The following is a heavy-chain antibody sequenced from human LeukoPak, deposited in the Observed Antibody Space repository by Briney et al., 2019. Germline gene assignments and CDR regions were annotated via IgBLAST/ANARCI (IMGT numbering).Heavy chain of an antibody. CDR2: ISGSGGST. V-gene: IGHV3-23*01. J-gene: IGHJ3*02. CDR1: GFTFSSYA. CDR3: ANDRGSGLLHDAFDI. Sequence: PGGSLRLSCAASGFTFSSYAMSWVRQAPGKGLEWVSAISGSGGSTYYADSVKGRFTISRDNSKNTLYLQMNSLRAEDTAVYYGANDRGSGLLHDAFDIWGQGTMVTVSS. D-gene: IGHD6-19*01.